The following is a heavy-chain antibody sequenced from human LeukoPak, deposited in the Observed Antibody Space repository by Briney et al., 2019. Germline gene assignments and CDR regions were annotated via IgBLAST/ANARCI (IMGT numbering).Heavy chain of an antibody. CDR3: AKEGGGGYFGLGDAFDI. Sequence: QTGGPLRLSCAASGFTVSSNYMSWVRQAPGKGLEWVSAISGSGGSTYYADSVKGRFTISRDNSKNTLYLQMNSLRAEDTAVYYCAKEGGGGYFGLGDAFDIWGQGTMVTVSS. CDR1: GFTVSSNY. V-gene: IGHV3-23*01. D-gene: IGHD1-26*01. J-gene: IGHJ3*02. CDR2: ISGSGGST.